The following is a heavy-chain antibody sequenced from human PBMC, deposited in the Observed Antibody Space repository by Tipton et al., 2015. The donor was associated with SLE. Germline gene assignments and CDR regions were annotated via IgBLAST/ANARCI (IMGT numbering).Heavy chain of an antibody. J-gene: IGHJ4*02. D-gene: IGHD2/OR15-2a*01. CDR2: INHSGST. Sequence: TLSLTCTVSGGSFSGYYSSWIRQPPGKGLEWIGEINHSGSTNCNPSLKSRVTISVDTSKNQFSLKLSSVTAADTAVYYCTRGVLRPFDYWGQGTLVTVSS. CDR3: TRGVLRPFDY. CDR1: GGSFSGYY. V-gene: IGHV4-34*01.